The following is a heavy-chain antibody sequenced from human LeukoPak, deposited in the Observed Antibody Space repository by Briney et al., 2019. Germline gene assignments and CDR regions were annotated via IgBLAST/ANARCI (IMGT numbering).Heavy chain of an antibody. CDR2: IIPILGIA. CDR3: ARIVPASVGGLHY. CDR1: GGTFSSYA. Sequence: GSSVKVSCKASGGTFSSYAISWVRQAPGQGLEWMGRIIPILGIANYAQKFQGRVTITADKSTSTAYMELSSLRSEDTAVYYCARIVPASVGGLHYWGQGTLVTVSS. V-gene: IGHV1-69*04. J-gene: IGHJ4*02. D-gene: IGHD2-2*01.